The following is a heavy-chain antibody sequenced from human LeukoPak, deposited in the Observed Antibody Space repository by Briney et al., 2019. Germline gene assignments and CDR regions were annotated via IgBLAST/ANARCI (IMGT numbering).Heavy chain of an antibody. V-gene: IGHV4-39*01. D-gene: IGHD3-22*01. J-gene: IGHJ6*02. Sequence: PSETLSLTCTVSGGSISSSSYYWGWIRQPPGKGLEWIGSIYYSGSTYYNPSLKSRVTIFVDTSKNQFSLKLSSVTAADTAVYYCARQPGYYDSSGYYPLPYYYGMDVWGQGTTVTVSS. CDR3: ARQPGYYDSSGYYPLPYYYGMDV. CDR1: GGSISSSSYY. CDR2: IYYSGST.